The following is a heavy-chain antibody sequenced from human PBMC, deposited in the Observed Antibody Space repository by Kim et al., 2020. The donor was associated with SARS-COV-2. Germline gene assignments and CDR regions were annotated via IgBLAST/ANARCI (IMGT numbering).Heavy chain of an antibody. CDR3: ARDLVSCGWYGGGDY. CDR2: INSDGSST. CDR1: GFTFSSYW. J-gene: IGHJ4*02. D-gene: IGHD6-19*01. Sequence: GGSLRLSCAASGFTFSSYWMHWVRQAPGKGLVWVSRINSDGSSTSYADSVKGRFTISRDNDKNTLYLQMNSLRAEDTAVYYCARDLVSCGWYGGGDYWGQGTLVTVSS. V-gene: IGHV3-74*01.